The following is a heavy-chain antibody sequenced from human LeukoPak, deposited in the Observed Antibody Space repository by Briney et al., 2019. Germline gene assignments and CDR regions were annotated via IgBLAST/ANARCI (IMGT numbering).Heavy chain of an antibody. Sequence: GGSLRLSCAVSGFTFTDYWMNWVRQAPGKGLEWVASIRQDGGEKSYVDSVKGRFTISRDNAKNSLYLQMSSLRAADTAVYYCARVMAASVWRSYGSYYYYYYMDVWGKGTTVTVSS. CDR3: ARVMAASVWRSYGSYYYYYYMDV. CDR2: IRQDGGEK. D-gene: IGHD3-16*01. J-gene: IGHJ6*03. V-gene: IGHV3-7*01. CDR1: GFTFTDYW.